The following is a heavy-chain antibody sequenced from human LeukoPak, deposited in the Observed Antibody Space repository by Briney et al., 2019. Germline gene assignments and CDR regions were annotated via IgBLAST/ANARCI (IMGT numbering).Heavy chain of an antibody. CDR1: GFTVSSNY. D-gene: IGHD3-3*01. V-gene: IGHV3-66*01. CDR3: ARGRNDFWSGYYPFDY. Sequence: GGSLRLSCAASGFTVSSNYMSWVRQAPGKGLEWVSVIYSGGSTYYADSVKGRFTISRDNSKNTLYLQMNSLRAEDTAVYYCARGRNDFWSGYYPFDYWGQGTQVTVSS. CDR2: IYSGGST. J-gene: IGHJ4*02.